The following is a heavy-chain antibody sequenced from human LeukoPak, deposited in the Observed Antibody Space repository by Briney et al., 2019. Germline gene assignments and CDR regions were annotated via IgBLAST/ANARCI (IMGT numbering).Heavy chain of an antibody. CDR3: ARGLDDSSGYYYDY. V-gene: IGHV4-39*07. D-gene: IGHD3-22*01. CDR2: AHSSGST. J-gene: IGHJ4*02. Sequence: PSETLSLTCTVSRGSISTSNYHWGWIRQPPGKGLEWIGSAHSSGSTFYNPSLKSRVTISVDRTNNQLSLKLSSVTAADTALYYCARGLDDSSGYYYDYWGQGTLATVSS. CDR1: RGSISTSNYH.